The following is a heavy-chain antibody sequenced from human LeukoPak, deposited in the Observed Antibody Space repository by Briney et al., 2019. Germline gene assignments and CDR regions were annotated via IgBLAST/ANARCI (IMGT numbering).Heavy chain of an antibody. CDR3: ARAKWLVRNWFDP. CDR1: GGSFSGYY. V-gene: IGHV4-34*01. D-gene: IGHD6-19*01. CDR2: INHSGST. J-gene: IGHJ5*02. Sequence: SETMFLTCAVYGGSFSGYYWSWIRHPPGKGLEWIGEINHSGSTNYNPSLKSRVTISVDTSKNQFSLKLSSVTAADTAVYYCARAKWLVRNWFDPWGQGTLVTVSS.